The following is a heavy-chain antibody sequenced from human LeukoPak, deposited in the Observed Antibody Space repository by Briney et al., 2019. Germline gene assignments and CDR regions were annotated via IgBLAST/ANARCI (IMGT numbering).Heavy chain of an antibody. CDR2: VNHRGDT. Sequence: SETLSLTCAVYGGSFSAYYWSWIRQSPGRGLQWIAEVNHRGDTNYNPSVKGRVTISVDTSKNQFSLKVTSLTAADTAVYYCARGPTISETGYFDYWGQGTLVTVSS. CDR3: ARGPTISETGYFDY. J-gene: IGHJ4*03. D-gene: IGHD1-1*01. V-gene: IGHV4-34*01. CDR1: GGSFSAYY.